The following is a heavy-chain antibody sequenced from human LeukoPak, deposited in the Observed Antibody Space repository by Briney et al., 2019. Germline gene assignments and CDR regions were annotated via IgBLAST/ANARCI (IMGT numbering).Heavy chain of an antibody. D-gene: IGHD3-22*01. CDR3: VRQSGFSMIVVVFDY. Sequence: SETLSLTCTVSGGSISSRSYYWAWIRQPPRRGLEWVGTIYYSGSTNYNPSLKSRLTISVDTSKNQFSLRLSSVTAADSAVYYCVRQSGFSMIVVVFDYWGQGTLVTVSS. V-gene: IGHV4-39*01. J-gene: IGHJ4*02. CDR2: IYYSGST. CDR1: GGSISSRSYY.